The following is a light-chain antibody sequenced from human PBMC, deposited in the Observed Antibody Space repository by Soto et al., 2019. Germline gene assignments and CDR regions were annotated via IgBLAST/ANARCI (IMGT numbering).Light chain of an antibody. CDR2: EAS. CDR3: QQYNSYSRAT. Sequence: DIQMTQSPSTLSASVGDRVTITCRASQSISSWLAWHQQIPGKAPKLLISEASSLESGVPSRFSGSGSGTEFTLTISSLQPDDFATYYCQQYNSYSRATFGQGTKVDIK. CDR1: QSISSW. J-gene: IGKJ2*01. V-gene: IGKV1-5*03.